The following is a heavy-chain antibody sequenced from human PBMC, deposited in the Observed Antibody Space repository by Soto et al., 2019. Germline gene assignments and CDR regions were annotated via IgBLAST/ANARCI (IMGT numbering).Heavy chain of an antibody. J-gene: IGHJ4*02. D-gene: IGHD2-15*01. CDR1: GFTFNNYA. Sequence: QVQLVESGGGGVQPGKALVLSCAASGFTFNNYAVHWVRQAPGKGLEWVAIISYDGSTKYYSDSVKGRFTISRDNSKNPLYLQMSRLRAEDTDVYYCTRDDDCSSGNCNSNGDSVFNYGGQGNLVSVST. CDR2: ISYDGSTK. V-gene: IGHV3-30-3*01. CDR3: TRDDDCSSGNCNSNGDSVFNY.